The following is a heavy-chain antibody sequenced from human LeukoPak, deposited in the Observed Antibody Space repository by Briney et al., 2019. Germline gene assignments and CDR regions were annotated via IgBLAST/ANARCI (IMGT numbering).Heavy chain of an antibody. J-gene: IGHJ4*02. V-gene: IGHV3-74*01. D-gene: IGHD2-15*01. CDR3: ARDILVVTAH. CDR1: GFTFSSHW. CDR2: ISTDGTII. Sequence: GGSLRLSCAASGFTFSSHWMHWVCQAPGKGLVWVARISTDGTIISYAASVKGRYTISRDNAKNTLYLQMNSLRAEDTAVYYCARDILVVTAHWGQGTLVTVSS.